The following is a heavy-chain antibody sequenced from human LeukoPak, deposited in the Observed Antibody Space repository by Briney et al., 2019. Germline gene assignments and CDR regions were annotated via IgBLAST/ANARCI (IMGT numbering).Heavy chain of an antibody. V-gene: IGHV1-69*06. CDR3: ATSAHYHYYYYGMDV. Sequence: GSSVKVSCKASGGTFSSYAISWVRQAPGQGLEWMGGTIPIFGTANYAQKFQGRVTITADKSTSTAYMELSSLRSEDTAVYYCATSAHYHYYYYGMDVWGKGTTVTVSS. J-gene: IGHJ6*04. D-gene: IGHD1-26*01. CDR1: GGTFSSYA. CDR2: TIPIFGTA.